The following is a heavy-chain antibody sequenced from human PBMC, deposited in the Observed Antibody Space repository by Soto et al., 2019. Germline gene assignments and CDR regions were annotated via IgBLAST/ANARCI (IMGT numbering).Heavy chain of an antibody. Sequence: HPGGSLRLSCAASGFTFSSYWMHWVRQAPGKGLVWVSRINSDGSSTSYADSVKGRFTISRDNAKNTLYLQMNSLRAEDTAVYYCAKDRGYSYGSGFFIDYYYYGMDVWGQGTTVTVSS. J-gene: IGHJ6*02. CDR3: AKDRGYSYGSGFFIDYYYYGMDV. D-gene: IGHD5-18*01. V-gene: IGHV3-74*01. CDR2: INSDGSST. CDR1: GFTFSSYW.